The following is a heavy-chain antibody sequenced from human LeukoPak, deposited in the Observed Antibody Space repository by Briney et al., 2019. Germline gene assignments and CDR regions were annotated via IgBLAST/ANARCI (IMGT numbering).Heavy chain of an antibody. CDR1: GFTFSSYS. V-gene: IGHV3-21*04. D-gene: IGHD6-13*01. J-gene: IGHJ4*02. Sequence: GGSLRLSCAASGFTFSSYSMNWVRQAPGKGLEWVSSISSSGTYIYYADSVKGRFTISRDNAKNSLCLQMNSLRAEDTAVYYCARDKRVSFRTAAAGIFDYWGQGTLVTVSS. CDR3: ARDKRVSFRTAAAGIFDY. CDR2: ISSSGTYI.